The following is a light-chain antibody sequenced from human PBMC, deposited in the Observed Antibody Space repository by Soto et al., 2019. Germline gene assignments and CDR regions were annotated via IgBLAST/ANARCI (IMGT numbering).Light chain of an antibody. CDR3: QQYKDYVYT. J-gene: IGKJ2*01. Sequence: GDRVIITCRASQTVERWMAWYQQKPGKAPKLLISDVSTLERGVPSRFSGSGSATEFTLTISGLQPDDFATYCCQQYKDYVYTFGQGTKVESK. CDR2: DVS. V-gene: IGKV1-5*01. CDR1: QTVERW.